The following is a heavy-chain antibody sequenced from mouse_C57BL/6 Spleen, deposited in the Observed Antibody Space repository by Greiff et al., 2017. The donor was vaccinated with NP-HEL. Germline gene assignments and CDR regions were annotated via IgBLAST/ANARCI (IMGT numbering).Heavy chain of an antibody. CDR2: ISDGGSYT. CDR3: AREVGRRYYFDY. D-gene: IGHD4-1*01. CDR1: GFTFSSYA. V-gene: IGHV5-4*01. J-gene: IGHJ2*01. Sequence: EVQGVESGGGLVKPGGSLKLSCAASGFTFSSYAMSWVRQTPEKRLEWVATISDGGSYTDYPDNVKGRFTISRDNAKNNLYLQMSHLKSEDTAMYYCAREVGRRYYFDYWGQGTTLTVSS.